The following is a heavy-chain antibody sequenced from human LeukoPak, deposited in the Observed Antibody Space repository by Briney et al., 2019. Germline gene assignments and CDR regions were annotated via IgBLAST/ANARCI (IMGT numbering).Heavy chain of an antibody. V-gene: IGHV3-21*01. Sequence: GGSLRLSCAASGFTFSTYNMNWVRQAPGKGLEWDSSITSSSSYIYYADSVKGRFTISRDNAKNSLYLQMNSLRAEDTAVYYCARDPYSGGYGDYYYYYMDLWGQGTTVTISS. D-gene: IGHD1-26*01. CDR3: ARDPYSGGYGDYYYYYMDL. CDR2: ITSSSSYI. CDR1: GFTFSTYN. J-gene: IGHJ6*03.